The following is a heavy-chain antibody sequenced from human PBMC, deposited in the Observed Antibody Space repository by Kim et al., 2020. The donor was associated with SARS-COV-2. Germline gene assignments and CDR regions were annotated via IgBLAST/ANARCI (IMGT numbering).Heavy chain of an antibody. J-gene: IGHJ4*02. CDR3: ARGNLGGGKGYCSSTSCYSPFT. CDR1: GGTFSSYA. V-gene: IGHV1-69*13. Sequence: ASVKVSCKASGGTFSSYAISWVRQAPGQGLEWMGGIIPIFGTANYAQKFQGRVTITADESTSTAYMELSSLRSEDTAVYYCARGNLGGGKGYCSSTSCYSPFTWGQGTLVTVSS. D-gene: IGHD2-2*01. CDR2: IIPIFGTA.